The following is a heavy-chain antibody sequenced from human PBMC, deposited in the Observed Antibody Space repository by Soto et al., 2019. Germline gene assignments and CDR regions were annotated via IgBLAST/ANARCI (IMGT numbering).Heavy chain of an antibody. D-gene: IGHD3-22*01. CDR2: IWYDGSNK. Sequence: QVPLVESGGGVVQPGRSLRLSCAASGFTFSSYGMHWVRQAPGKGLEWVAVIWYDGSNKYYADSVKGRFTISRDNSKNTLYLQMNSLRAEDTAVYYCARDLNYYDSSGCQGYWGQGTLVTVSS. J-gene: IGHJ4*02. CDR3: ARDLNYYDSSGCQGY. V-gene: IGHV3-33*01. CDR1: GFTFSSYG.